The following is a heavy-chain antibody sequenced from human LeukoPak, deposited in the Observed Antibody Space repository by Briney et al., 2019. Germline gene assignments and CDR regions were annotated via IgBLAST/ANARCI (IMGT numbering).Heavy chain of an antibody. Sequence: PGGSLRLSCAASGFTFSSYGMHWVRQAPGKGLEWVAVISYDGSNKYYADSVKGRFTISRDNSKNTLYLQMNSLRVEDTAVYFCTTWVGAHFDFWGQGTLVTVSS. CDR3: TTWVGAHFDF. CDR2: ISYDGSNK. D-gene: IGHD1-26*01. CDR1: GFTFSSYG. J-gene: IGHJ4*02. V-gene: IGHV3-30*03.